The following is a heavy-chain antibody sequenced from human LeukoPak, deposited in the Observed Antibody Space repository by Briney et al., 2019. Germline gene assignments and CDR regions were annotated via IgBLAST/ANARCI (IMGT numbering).Heavy chain of an antibody. CDR2: INHSGST. CDR3: ARAEYYFDY. Sequence: SETLSLTCTVSGGSISGYYWSWIRQPPGKGLEWIGEINHSGSTNYNPSLKSRVTISVDTSKNQFSLKLSSVTAADTAVYYCARAEYYFDYWGQGTLVTVSS. J-gene: IGHJ4*02. V-gene: IGHV4-34*01. CDR1: GGSISGYY.